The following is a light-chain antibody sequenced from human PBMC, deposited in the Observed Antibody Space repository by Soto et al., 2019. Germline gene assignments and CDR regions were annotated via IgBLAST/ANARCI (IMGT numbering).Light chain of an antibody. CDR3: QQYDNVLFT. Sequence: IQMTQSPSSLSASVGDRVTITCQASQDISNYLNWYQQKPGKVPKLLIYDASNLETGVPSRFSGSGSGTDFTFTISSLQPEDTATYYCQQYDNVLFTFGGGTKVEIK. V-gene: IGKV1-33*01. J-gene: IGKJ4*01. CDR2: DAS. CDR1: QDISNY.